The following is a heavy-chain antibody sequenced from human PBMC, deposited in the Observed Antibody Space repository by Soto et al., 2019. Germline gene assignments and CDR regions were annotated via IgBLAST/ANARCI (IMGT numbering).Heavy chain of an antibody. CDR2: INTGNYNT. CDR3: ARGQAKATTFSLDY. CDR1: GYTFTSYA. J-gene: IGHJ4*02. V-gene: IGHV1-3*04. D-gene: IGHD4-17*01. Sequence: QVQLVQSGAEVKKSGASVKVSCKASGYTFTSYAMHWVRQAPGQRREWMGWINTGNYNTKYSQKFQGRVTITSGTSASTAYMELSSLRSEDTAVYYFARGQAKATTFSLDYWGQGTLVTVSS.